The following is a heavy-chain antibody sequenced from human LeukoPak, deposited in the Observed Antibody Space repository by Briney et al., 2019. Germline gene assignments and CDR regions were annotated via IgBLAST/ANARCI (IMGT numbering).Heavy chain of an antibody. CDR1: GFTFSSYW. D-gene: IGHD3-22*01. Sequence: GGSLRLSCAASGFTFSSYWMSWVRQAPGKGLEWVAYIKQDVTEKYYVDSVKGRFTISRDNAKNSLYLQMNSLRAEDTAVYYCAREYYYDSSGYYHGPPDAFDIWGQGTMVTVSS. CDR3: AREYYYDSSGYYHGPPDAFDI. CDR2: IKQDVTEK. J-gene: IGHJ3*02. V-gene: IGHV3-7*01.